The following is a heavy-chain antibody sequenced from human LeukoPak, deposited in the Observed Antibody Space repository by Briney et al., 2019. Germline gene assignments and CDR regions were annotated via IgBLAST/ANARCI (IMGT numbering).Heavy chain of an antibody. CDR1: GYTFSGYY. CDR2: SIAYNGNI. D-gene: IGHD3-10*01. CDR3: ARDLTYYFGSGSNYKAYGFDY. V-gene: IGHV1-18*04. J-gene: IGHJ4*02. Sequence: GASVKVSCKASGYTFSGYYIHWVRQAPGQGLEWMGLSIAYNGNINYAQKVQGRVTMTTDTSTSTAYMELRSLRSDDTAVYYCARDLTYYFGSGSNYKAYGFDYWGQGTLVTVSS.